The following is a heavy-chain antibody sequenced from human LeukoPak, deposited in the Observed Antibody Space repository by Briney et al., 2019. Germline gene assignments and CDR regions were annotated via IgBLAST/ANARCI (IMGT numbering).Heavy chain of an antibody. CDR3: ARGADYSNYLGPPFDY. V-gene: IGHV1-18*01. D-gene: IGHD4-11*01. J-gene: IGHJ4*02. CDR1: GYTFTSYG. Sequence: ASVKVSCKASGYTFTSYGISWVRQAPGQGLVWMGWISAYNGNTNYARKLQGRVTMTTDTSTSTAYMELRSLRSDDTAVYYCARGADYSNYLGPPFDYWGQGTLVTVSS. CDR2: ISAYNGNT.